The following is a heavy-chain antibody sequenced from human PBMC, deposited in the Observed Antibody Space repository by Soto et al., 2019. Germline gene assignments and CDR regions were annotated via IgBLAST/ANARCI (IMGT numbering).Heavy chain of an antibody. J-gene: IGHJ4*02. CDR3: ASEVRWFGHY. V-gene: IGHV3-21*01. CDR2: ISSSSSYI. CDR1: GFTFSSYS. Sequence: EVQLVESGGGLVKPGGSLRLSCAASGFTFSSYSMNWVRQAPGKGLEWVSSISSSSSYIYYADSVKGRFTISRDNAKNSLYLQMNSLRAEDTAVYYCASEVRWFGHYWGQGSLVTVSS. D-gene: IGHD3-10*01.